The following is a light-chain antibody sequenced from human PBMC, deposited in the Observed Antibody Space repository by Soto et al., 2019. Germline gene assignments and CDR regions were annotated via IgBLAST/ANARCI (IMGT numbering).Light chain of an antibody. J-gene: IGKJ5*01. V-gene: IGKV1D-13*01. CDR3: QQYNNWPFS. CDR1: QCIDSS. Sequence: ILLTQSLSSLSAYEGDRVTITCRASQCIDSSFAWYQQTPGKAPKLLIYAASSLQSGVPSRFSGSGSGTDFTLTISSLRSEDSAVYFCQQYNNWPFSFGQGTRLEIK. CDR2: AAS.